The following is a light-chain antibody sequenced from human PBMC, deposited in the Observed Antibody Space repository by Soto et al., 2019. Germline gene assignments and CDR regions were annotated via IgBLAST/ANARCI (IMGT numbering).Light chain of an antibody. CDR2: AAS. Sequence: AIRMTQSPSSLSASTGDRVTITCRASQGISSYLAWYQQKPGKAPKLLIYAASTLQTGVPSRFSGSGSGTDFTLTISSLQPEDFAPYFCQQSFRSPYTFGQGTKLEIK. CDR1: QGISSY. CDR3: QQSFRSPYT. V-gene: IGKV1-8*01. J-gene: IGKJ2*01.